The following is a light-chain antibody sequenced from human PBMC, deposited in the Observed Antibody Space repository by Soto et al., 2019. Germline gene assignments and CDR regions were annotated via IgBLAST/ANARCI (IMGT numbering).Light chain of an antibody. Sequence: IGLTLSAGTVSLSPGERATLSCRASQSVSSNFLAWYQQRPGQAPRLLIFDVSNRATVIPARVSGIGSVTDFTLTISSLEPEDFALYYCQQRSSWPWTFGQVTKVAIK. V-gene: IGKV3D-20*02. CDR1: QSVSSNF. J-gene: IGKJ1*01. CDR2: DVS. CDR3: QQRSSWPWT.